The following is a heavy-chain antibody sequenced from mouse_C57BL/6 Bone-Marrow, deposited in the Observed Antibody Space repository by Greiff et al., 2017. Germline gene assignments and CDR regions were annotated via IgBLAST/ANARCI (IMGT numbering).Heavy chain of an antibody. V-gene: IGHV5-16*01. CDR3: AREFTTVVATDYAMDY. D-gene: IGHD1-1*01. J-gene: IGHJ4*01. Sequence: EVKVVESEGGLVQPGSSMKLSCTASGFTFSDYYMAWVRQVPEKGLEWVANINYDGSSTYYLDSLKSRFIISRDNAKHILYLQMSSLKSEYTATYYCAREFTTVVATDYAMDYWGQGTSVTVSS. CDR1: GFTFSDYY. CDR2: INYDGSST.